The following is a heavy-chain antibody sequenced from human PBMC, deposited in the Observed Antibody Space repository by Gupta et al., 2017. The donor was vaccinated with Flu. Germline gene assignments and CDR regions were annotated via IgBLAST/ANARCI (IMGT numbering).Heavy chain of an antibody. Sequence: EVQLLESGGGLVQPGGSLRLSCAASGFTFSSYAMSWVRQAPGKGLEWVSAISGSGGSTYYADSVKGRFTISRDNSKNTLYLQMNSLRAEDTAVYYCAKERGIGESPRYSNYFDYWGQGTLVTVSS. CDR2: ISGSGGST. V-gene: IGHV3-23*01. J-gene: IGHJ4*02. CDR3: AKERGIGESPRYSNYFDY. CDR1: GFTFSSYA. D-gene: IGHD3-10*01.